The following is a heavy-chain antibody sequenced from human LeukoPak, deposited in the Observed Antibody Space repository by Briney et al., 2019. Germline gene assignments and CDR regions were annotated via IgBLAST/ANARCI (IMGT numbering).Heavy chain of an antibody. V-gene: IGHV3-74*01. CDR2: INSDGSST. J-gene: IGHJ3*02. CDR1: GFTFSSYW. D-gene: IGHD4-17*01. CDR3: ARDTTTTTVTPHDAFDI. Sequence: PGGSLRLSCAVSGFTFSSYWMHWVRQAPGKGLVWVSRINSDGSSTSYADSVKGRFTISRDNAKNTLYLQMNSLRAEDTAVYYCARDTTTTTVTPHDAFDIWGQGTMVTVSS.